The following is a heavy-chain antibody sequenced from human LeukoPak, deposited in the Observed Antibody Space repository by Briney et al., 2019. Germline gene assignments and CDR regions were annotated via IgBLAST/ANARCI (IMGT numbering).Heavy chain of an antibody. CDR1: GFTFINYA. CDR2: ISSSSSYI. V-gene: IGHV3-21*01. D-gene: IGHD3-10*01. CDR3: ARDLTMVRVYYFDY. J-gene: IGHJ4*02. Sequence: PGGSLRLSCAASGFTFINYAMNWVRQAPGKGLEWVSSISSSSSYIYYADSVKGRFTISRDNAKNSLYLQMNSLRAEDTAVYYCARDLTMVRVYYFDYWGQGTLVTVSS.